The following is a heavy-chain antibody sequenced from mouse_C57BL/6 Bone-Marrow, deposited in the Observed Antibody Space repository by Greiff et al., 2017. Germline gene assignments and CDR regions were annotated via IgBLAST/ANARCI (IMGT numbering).Heavy chain of an antibody. V-gene: IGHV1-31*01. J-gene: IGHJ4*01. CDR3: ARLDD. CDR1: GYSFTGYC. Sequence: EVQLKQSGPGLVKPGASVKISCKASGYSFTGYCMHWVKQSPGNILDWIGYIYPYTGVSSYNQKFKGKATLTVDKSSCTAYMELRSLTSEDSAVYYCARLDDWGKGTSVTVSS. CDR2: IYPYTGVS.